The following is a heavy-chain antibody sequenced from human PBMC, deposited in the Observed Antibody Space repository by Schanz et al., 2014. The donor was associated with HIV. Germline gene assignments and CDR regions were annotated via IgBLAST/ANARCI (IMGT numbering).Heavy chain of an antibody. CDR3: ARPDYDFWVDV. Sequence: QVQLVESGGGLVKPGGSLRLSCAASGFTFSDYYMTWIRQAPGKGLEWVSSISAGGRDTYYADSVKGRFTISRDNSKNSLSLQMNSLRAEDTAVYYCARPDYDFWVDVWGQGTTVTVSS. V-gene: IGHV3-11*05. CDR1: GFTFSDYY. CDR2: ISAGGRDT. D-gene: IGHD3-3*01. J-gene: IGHJ6*02.